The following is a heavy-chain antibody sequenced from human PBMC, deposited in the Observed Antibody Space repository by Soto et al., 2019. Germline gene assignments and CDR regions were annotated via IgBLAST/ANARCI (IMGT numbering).Heavy chain of an antibody. J-gene: IGHJ4*02. CDR3: AKGGRQWLVTSDFNY. CDR1: GFTFSDYA. D-gene: IGHD6-19*01. Sequence: VQLVESGGGVVQPGRSLRLSCAASGFTFSDYAMHWVRQAPGKGLEWVAVVSHDGRNTHYADSVKGRFTISRDSSKNKVSLEMRSLRAEDTAVYYCAKGGRQWLVTSDFNYWGQGALVTVSS. V-gene: IGHV3-30*18. CDR2: VSHDGRNT.